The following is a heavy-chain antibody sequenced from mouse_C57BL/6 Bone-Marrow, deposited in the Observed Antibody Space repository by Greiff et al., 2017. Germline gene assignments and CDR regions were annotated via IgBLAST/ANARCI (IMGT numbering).Heavy chain of an antibody. J-gene: IGHJ4*01. D-gene: IGHD1-1*01. V-gene: IGHV1-64*01. CDR3: ARAKNYYGSIAYYAMGY. CDR1: GYTFTSYW. Sequence: VQLQQPGAELVKPGASVKLSCKASGYTFTSYWMHWVKQRPGQGLEWIGMIHPNSGSTNYNEKFKSKATLTVDKSSSTAYMQLSSLTSEDSAVYYSARAKNYYGSIAYYAMGYWGQGTSVTVSS. CDR2: IHPNSGST.